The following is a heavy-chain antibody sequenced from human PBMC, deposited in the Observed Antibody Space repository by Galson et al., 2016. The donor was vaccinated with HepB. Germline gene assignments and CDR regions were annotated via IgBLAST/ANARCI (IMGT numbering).Heavy chain of an antibody. J-gene: IGHJ4*02. Sequence: SLRLSCAASGFTFNTYAMSWVRQAPGKGLEWVSAISNSGSTTYYADSVKGRFAISRDNSKNTLYLQMNSLRVEDTALYYCAKEFVATGAVVGDYWGQGTLVTGSS. CDR2: ISNSGSTT. D-gene: IGHD2-21*01. CDR1: GFTFNTYA. V-gene: IGHV3-23*01. CDR3: AKEFVATGAVVGDY.